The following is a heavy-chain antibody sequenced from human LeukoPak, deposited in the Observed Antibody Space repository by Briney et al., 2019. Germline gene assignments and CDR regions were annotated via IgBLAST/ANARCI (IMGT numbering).Heavy chain of an antibody. CDR3: ARVSSDCSSTSCYVYDAFDI. D-gene: IGHD2-2*01. Sequence: ASVKVSCKASGYTFTSYYMHWVRQAPGQGLEWMGIINPYGGSTSYAQKFQGRVTMTRDTSTSTVYMELSSLRSEDTAVYYCARVSSDCSSTSCYVYDAFDIWGQGTMVTVSS. CDR2: INPYGGST. J-gene: IGHJ3*02. V-gene: IGHV1-46*01. CDR1: GYTFTSYY.